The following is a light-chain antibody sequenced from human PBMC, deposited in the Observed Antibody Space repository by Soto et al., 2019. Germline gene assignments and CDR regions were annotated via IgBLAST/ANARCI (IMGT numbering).Light chain of an antibody. CDR2: WAS. CDR1: QSVLDSSTNKNY. Sequence: DIVMTQSPDSLAVSLGERATINCTSSQSVLDSSTNKNYLSWYHQKPGQPPQLLIHWASIRESVVPDRFSGSGARTDFTLTISSLQAEDVAIDYCQQYYETPHTFGLGTKLEIK. CDR3: QQYYETPHT. V-gene: IGKV4-1*01. J-gene: IGKJ2*01.